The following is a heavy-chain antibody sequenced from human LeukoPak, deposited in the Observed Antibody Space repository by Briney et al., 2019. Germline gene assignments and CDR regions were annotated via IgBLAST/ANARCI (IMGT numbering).Heavy chain of an antibody. D-gene: IGHD6-25*01. CDR3: ATGLSGWTYFDY. V-gene: IGHV3-21*06. Sequence: PSETLSLTCTVSGGSITSYYWNWIRQPPGKGLEWVSSISSTSSYINYADSVRGRFTISRDDAKNSLYLQMNSLRVEDTAIYYCATGLSGWTYFDYWGQGTLVTVSS. J-gene: IGHJ4*02. CDR1: GGSITSYY. CDR2: ISSTSSYI.